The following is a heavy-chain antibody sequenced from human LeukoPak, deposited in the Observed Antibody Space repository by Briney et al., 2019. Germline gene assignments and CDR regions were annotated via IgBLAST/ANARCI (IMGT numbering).Heavy chain of an antibody. V-gene: IGHV3-30-3*01. CDR3: ARDPRTVTSAFDI. Sequence: GGSLILSCAASGFTSSIYAMQWVRQAPGRGLECVAVISYDGSNTYYAHSVKGRFTISRDNSKNTLYLQMNSLRAEDTAVYYCARDPRTVTSAFDIWGQGTMVTVSS. D-gene: IGHD4-17*01. J-gene: IGHJ3*02. CDR1: GFTSSIYA. CDR2: ISYDGSNT.